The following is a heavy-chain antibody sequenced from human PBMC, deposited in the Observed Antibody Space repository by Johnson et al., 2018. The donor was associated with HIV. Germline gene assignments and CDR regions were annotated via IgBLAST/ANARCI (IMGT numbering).Heavy chain of an antibody. CDR3: TRDQYCGGDCYSFGAFDI. CDR1: GFTFSDYY. CDR2: ISSSGSTM. J-gene: IGHJ3*02. V-gene: IGHV3-11*04. D-gene: IGHD2-21*02. Sequence: QVQLVESGGGLVKPGGSLRLSCAASGFTFSDYYMSWIRQAPGKGLEWVSYISSSGSTMHYADSVQGRFTISRDNAKNSLYLQMSSLGAEDTAVYYCTRDQYCGGDCYSFGAFDIWGQGTMVTVSS.